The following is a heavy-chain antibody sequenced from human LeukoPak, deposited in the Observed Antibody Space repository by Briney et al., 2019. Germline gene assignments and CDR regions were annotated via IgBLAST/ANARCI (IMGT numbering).Heavy chain of an antibody. CDR3: AIMHPYYDGNGYWVQ. CDR2: INTSGGST. J-gene: IGHJ4*02. D-gene: IGHD3-22*01. CDR1: GFTFSSYA. Sequence: PGESLRLSCAASGFTFSSYAISWVRQAPGKGLEWVSGINTSGGSTAYADSVKGRFTISRDNPRNTLYMQMNSLRAEDTALYYCAIMHPYYDGNGYWVQWGQGTLVTVSS. V-gene: IGHV3-23*01.